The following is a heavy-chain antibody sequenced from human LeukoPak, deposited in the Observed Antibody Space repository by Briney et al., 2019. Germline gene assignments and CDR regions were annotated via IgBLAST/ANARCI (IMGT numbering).Heavy chain of an antibody. Sequence: GASVKVSCKASGYTFTGYYMHWVRQAPGQGLEWMGWINPNSGGTNYAQKFQGRVTMTRDTSISTAYMELSRLRSDDTAVYYSAREGQQLPQHFDYWGQGTLVTVSS. J-gene: IGHJ4*02. CDR2: INPNSGGT. D-gene: IGHD6-13*01. CDR1: GYTFTGYY. CDR3: AREGQQLPQHFDY. V-gene: IGHV1-2*02.